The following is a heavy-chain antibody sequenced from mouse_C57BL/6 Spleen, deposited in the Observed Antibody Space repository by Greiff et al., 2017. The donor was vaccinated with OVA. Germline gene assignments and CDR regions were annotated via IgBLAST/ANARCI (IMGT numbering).Heavy chain of an antibody. CDR3: ARKEALRWGD. J-gene: IGHJ2*01. Sequence: QVQLQQPGAELVRPGTSVTLSCKASGYTFTSYWMPWVKQRPGQGLEWIGVIDPSDSYTNYNQKFKGKATVTVDTSSSTAYMQLSSQTSEDSAVYYCARKEALRWGDWGQGTTLTVSS. D-gene: IGHD1-1*01. V-gene: IGHV1-59*01. CDR2: IDPSDSYT. CDR1: GYTFTSYW.